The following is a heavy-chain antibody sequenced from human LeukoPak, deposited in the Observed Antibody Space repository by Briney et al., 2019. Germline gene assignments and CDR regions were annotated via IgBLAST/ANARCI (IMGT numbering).Heavy chain of an antibody. CDR3: ARVVLSGYYYVGGVADYAFDI. D-gene: IGHD3-22*01. J-gene: IGHJ3*02. Sequence: PSQTLSLTCTVSGGSISSGGYYWSWIRQPPGKGLEWIGYIYHSGSTYYNPSLKSRVTISVDRSKNQFSLKLSSVTAADTAVYYCARVVLSGYYYVGGVADYAFDIWGQGTMVTVSS. CDR1: GGSISSGGYY. V-gene: IGHV4-30-2*01. CDR2: IYHSGST.